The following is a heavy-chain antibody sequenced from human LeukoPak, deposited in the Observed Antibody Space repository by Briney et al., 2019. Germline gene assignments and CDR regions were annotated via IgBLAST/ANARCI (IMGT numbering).Heavy chain of an antibody. Sequence: GGSLRLSCAASGFTFDDYGMSWVRQAPGKGLEWVSGINWNGGSTGYADSVKGRFTISRDNAKNSLYLQMNSLRAEDTALYYCAREVVAATRSYCMDVWGKGTTVTVSS. D-gene: IGHD2-15*01. CDR3: AREVVAATRSYCMDV. V-gene: IGHV3-20*04. CDR2: INWNGGST. J-gene: IGHJ6*03. CDR1: GFTFDDYG.